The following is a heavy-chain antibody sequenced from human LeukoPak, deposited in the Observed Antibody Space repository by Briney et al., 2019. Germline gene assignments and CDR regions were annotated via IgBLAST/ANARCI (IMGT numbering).Heavy chain of an antibody. V-gene: IGHV1-2*06. CDR1: GYTFTGYY. Sequence: GASVKVSCKASGYTFTGYYIHWVRQAPGQGLEWMGRINCNGGGTSYAQKFQGRVTMTRDTSISTAYMELDRLTSDDTAVYYCARSILVVPVASHYNYGVDVWGQGTTVTVSS. CDR2: INCNGGGT. CDR3: ARSILVVPVASHYNYGVDV. J-gene: IGHJ6*02. D-gene: IGHD2-2*01.